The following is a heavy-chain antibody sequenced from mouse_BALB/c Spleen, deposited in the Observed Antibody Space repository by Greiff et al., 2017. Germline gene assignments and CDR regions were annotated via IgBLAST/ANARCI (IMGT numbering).Heavy chain of an antibody. Sequence: LVKTGASVKISCKASGYSFTGYYMHWVKQSHGKSLEWIGYISCYNGATSYNQKFKGKATFTVDTSSSTAYMQFNSLTSEDSAVYYCALIYYGYPWFAYWGQGTLVTVSA. J-gene: IGHJ3*01. CDR1: GYSFTGYY. CDR2: ISCYNGAT. D-gene: IGHD2-2*01. V-gene: IGHV1S34*01. CDR3: ALIYYGYPWFAY.